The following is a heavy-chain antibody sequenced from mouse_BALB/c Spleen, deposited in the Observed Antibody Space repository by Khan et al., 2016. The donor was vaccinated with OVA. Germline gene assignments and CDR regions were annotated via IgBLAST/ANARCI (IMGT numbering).Heavy chain of an antibody. Sequence: QVQLKESGPGLVAPSQSLSITCTISGFSLTNYGVHWVRQPPGKGLEWLVVIWSDGSTTYNSALRSRLTIPKENSKSQVFLKMNSLQTDDTAMYFCARQPYYHYNIMDYWGQGTSVTVSS. CDR2: IWSDGST. V-gene: IGHV2-6-1*01. CDR3: ARQPYYHYNIMDY. CDR1: GFSLTNYG. D-gene: IGHD2-10*01. J-gene: IGHJ4*01.